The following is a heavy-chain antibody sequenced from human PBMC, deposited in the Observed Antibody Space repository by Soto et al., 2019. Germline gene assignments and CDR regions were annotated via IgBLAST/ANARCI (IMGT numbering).Heavy chain of an antibody. CDR1: GFTFSGSG. CDR3: ARWFGGSRYDKSGKYCT. CDR2: VSDDGTRK. J-gene: IGHJ5*02. Sequence: QVQLVESGGGVVQPGRSLRLTCAASGFTFSGSGMHWVRQDPGKGLEWVALVSDDGTRKYYADSVKGRFTISRDNSENPLYLQMNSLRAEDTAVYYCARWFGGSRYDKSGKYCTWGQGTRVTVSS. V-gene: IGHV3-30*03. D-gene: IGHD3-22*01.